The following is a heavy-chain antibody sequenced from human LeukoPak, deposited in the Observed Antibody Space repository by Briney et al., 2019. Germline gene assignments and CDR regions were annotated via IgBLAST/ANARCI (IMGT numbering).Heavy chain of an antibody. CDR2: IYTSGST. D-gene: IGHD6-19*01. Sequence: SETLSLTCTVSGGSISSGSYYWSWIRQPAGKGLEWIGRIYTSGSTNYNPSLKSRVTISVDTSKNQFSLKLSSVTAADTAVYYCARDAGGWYQRYYYYYMDVWGKGTTVTVSS. V-gene: IGHV4-61*02. CDR1: GGSISSGSYY. J-gene: IGHJ6*03. CDR3: ARDAGGWYQRYYYYYMDV.